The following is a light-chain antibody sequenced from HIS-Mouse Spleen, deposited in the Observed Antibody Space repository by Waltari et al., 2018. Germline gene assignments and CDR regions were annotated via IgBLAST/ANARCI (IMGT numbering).Light chain of an antibody. CDR1: QSMSSY. CDR3: QQSYSTPMYT. J-gene: IGKJ2*01. V-gene: IGKV1-39*01. CDR2: AAS. Sequence: DIQMTQSPSSLSASAGDRVTSTCRASQSMSSYLNWYQQKPGKAPKLLIYAASSLQSGVPSRFSGSGSGTDFTLTISSLQPEDFATYYCQQSYSTPMYTFGQGTKVEIK.